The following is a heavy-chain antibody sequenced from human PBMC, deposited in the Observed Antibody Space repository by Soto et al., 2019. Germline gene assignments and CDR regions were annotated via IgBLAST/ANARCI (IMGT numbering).Heavy chain of an antibody. D-gene: IGHD3-10*01. Sequence: EVQLVESGGGVVRPGGSLRLCCVASGFTFDDYAMSWVRQVPGKGLEWVSGINWNGGSTHYADSVKGRCTISRDNAQNYXYLQRNSLRDEDTAFYYCAKSQSPMVRGVIEAFDFWGQGTLVTVSS. CDR1: GFTFDDYA. J-gene: IGHJ4*02. V-gene: IGHV3-20*04. CDR2: INWNGGST. CDR3: AKSQSPMVRGVIEAFDF.